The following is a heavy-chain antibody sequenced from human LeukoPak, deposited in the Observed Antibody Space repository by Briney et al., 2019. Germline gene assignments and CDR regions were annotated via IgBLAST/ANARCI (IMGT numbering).Heavy chain of an antibody. CDR2: ISGSGGST. V-gene: IGHV3-23*01. CDR3: AKALTTVTTPLWN. J-gene: IGHJ4*02. D-gene: IGHD4-17*01. CDR1: GFTFSSYA. Sequence: PGGSLRLSCAASGFTFSSYAMGWVRQAPGKGLEWVSAISGSGGSTYYADSVKGRFTISRGNSKNTLYLQMNSLRAEDTAVYYCAKALTTVTTPLWNWGQGTLVTVSS.